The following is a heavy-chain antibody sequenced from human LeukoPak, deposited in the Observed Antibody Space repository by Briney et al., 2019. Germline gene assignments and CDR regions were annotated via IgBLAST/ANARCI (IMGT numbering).Heavy chain of an antibody. CDR2: IYYSGST. CDR1: GGSISSYY. J-gene: IGHJ4*02. Sequence: PSETLSLTCTVSGGSISSYYWSWIRQPPGKGLEWIGYIYYSGSTNYNPSLKSRVTISVDTSKNQFSLKLSSVTAADTAVYYCARVMGKEQWLVRVLDYWGQGTLVTVSS. CDR3: ARVMGKEQWLVRVLDY. V-gene: IGHV4-59*01. D-gene: IGHD6-19*01.